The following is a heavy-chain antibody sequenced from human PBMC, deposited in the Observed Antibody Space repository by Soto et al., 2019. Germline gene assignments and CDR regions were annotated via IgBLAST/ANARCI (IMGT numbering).Heavy chain of an antibody. Sequence: PGGSLRLSCAASGFNFSSYGMHWVRQAPGKGLEWVAVTSYDGSNKYYADSVKGRFTISRDNSKNTLYLQMNSLRAEDTAVYYCAEGTDYAGTLGYWGQGTLVTVSS. J-gene: IGHJ4*02. CDR2: TSYDGSNK. D-gene: IGHD4-17*01. CDR1: GFNFSSYG. V-gene: IGHV3-30*18. CDR3: AEGTDYAGTLGY.